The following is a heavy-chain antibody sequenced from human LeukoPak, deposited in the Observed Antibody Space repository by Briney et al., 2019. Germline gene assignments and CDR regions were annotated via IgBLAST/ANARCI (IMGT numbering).Heavy chain of an antibody. J-gene: IGHJ6*02. CDR2: ISYDGSNK. D-gene: IGHD5-18*01. CDR1: GSTFSSYG. CDR3: ARDNGHTAMVTWYYYGMDV. Sequence: GSLRLSCAASGSTFSSYGMHWVRQAPGKGLEWVAVISYDGSNKYYADSVKGRFTISRDNSKNTLYLQMNSLRAEDTAVYYCARDNGHTAMVTWYYYGMDVWGQGTTVTVSS. V-gene: IGHV3-30*03.